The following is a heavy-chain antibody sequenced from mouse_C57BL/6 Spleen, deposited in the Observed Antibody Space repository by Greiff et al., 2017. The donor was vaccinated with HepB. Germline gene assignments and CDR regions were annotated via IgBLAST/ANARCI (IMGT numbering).Heavy chain of an antibody. CDR3: ARGGGNPFAY. CDR1: GYTFTSYW. V-gene: IGHV1-50*01. J-gene: IGHJ3*01. D-gene: IGHD2-1*01. CDR2: IDPSDSYT. Sequence: QVQLQQSGAELVKPGASVKLSCKASGYTFTSYWMQWVKQRPGQGLEWIGEIDPSDSYTNYNQKFKGKATLTVDTSSSTAYMQLSSLTSEDSAVYYCARGGGNPFAYWGQGTLVTVSA.